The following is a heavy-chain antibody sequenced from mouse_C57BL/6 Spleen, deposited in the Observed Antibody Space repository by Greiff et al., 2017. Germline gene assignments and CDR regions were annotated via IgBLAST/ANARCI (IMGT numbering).Heavy chain of an antibody. Sequence: VQLKQSGPELVKPGASVKISCKASGYSFTDYNMNWVKQSNGKSLEWIGVINPNYGTTSYNQKFKGKATLTVDQSSSTAYMQLNSLTSEDSAVYYCAPHYGTHYYAMDYWGQGTSVTVSS. J-gene: IGHJ4*01. V-gene: IGHV1-39*01. CDR3: APHYGTHYYAMDY. D-gene: IGHD2-1*01. CDR2: INPNYGTT. CDR1: GYSFTDYN.